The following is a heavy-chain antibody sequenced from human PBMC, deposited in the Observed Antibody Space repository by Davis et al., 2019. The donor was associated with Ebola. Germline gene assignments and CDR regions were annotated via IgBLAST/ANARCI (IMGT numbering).Heavy chain of an antibody. J-gene: IGHJ6*02. Sequence: AASVKVSCKASGYTFTSYGISWVRQAPGQGLEWMGWISAYNGKTNYAQKLQGRVTMTTDTSTSTAYMELRSLTSDDTAVYYCARDGRAPRMLYGMDVWGQGTTVTVSS. V-gene: IGHV1-18*01. CDR1: GYTFTSYG. CDR3: ARDGRAPRMLYGMDV. CDR2: ISAYNGKT. D-gene: IGHD1-1*01.